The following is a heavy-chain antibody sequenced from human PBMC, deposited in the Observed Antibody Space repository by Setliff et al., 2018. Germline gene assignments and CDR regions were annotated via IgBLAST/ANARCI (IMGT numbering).Heavy chain of an antibody. CDR3: ARHYTYYYDYMDV. CDR1: GDSINDYY. CDR2: VFFTGDT. J-gene: IGHJ6*03. V-gene: IGHV4-59*08. D-gene: IGHD4-4*01. Sequence: LSLTWTVSGDSINDYYWSWTRQPPGKGLEWIGYVFFTGDTDYNPSLGSRVTISLDRSKTQFSLKLSSVTAADTAVYYCARHYTYYYDYMDVWGKGTTVTVSS.